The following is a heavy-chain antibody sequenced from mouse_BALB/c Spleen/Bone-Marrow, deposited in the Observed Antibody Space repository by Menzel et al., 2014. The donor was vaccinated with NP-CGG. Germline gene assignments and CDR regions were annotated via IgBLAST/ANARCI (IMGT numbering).Heavy chain of an antibody. CDR3: ARSLYYRYDFFDY. Sequence: EVMLVESGGGLVQPGGSRKLSCAASGFTFSSFGMHWVRRAPEKGLEWDAYISSGSSTIYYADTVKGRFTISRDNPKNTLFLQMTSLRSEDTAMYYCARSLYYRYDFFDYWGQGTTPTVSS. CDR2: ISSGSSTI. CDR1: GFTFSSFG. D-gene: IGHD2-14*01. V-gene: IGHV5-17*02. J-gene: IGHJ2*01.